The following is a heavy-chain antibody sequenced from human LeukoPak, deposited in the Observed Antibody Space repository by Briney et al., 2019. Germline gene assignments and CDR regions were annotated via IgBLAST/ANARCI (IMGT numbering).Heavy chain of an antibody. V-gene: IGHV4-59*08. J-gene: IGHJ6*02. D-gene: IGHD3-10*01. Sequence: SETLSLTCTVSGGSISSYYWNWIRQPPGKGLEWIGNIYSSGSAIHNPSLKSRVTISVDTSKNQFSLKLYSVTAADTAVYYCARRYHRSGRTDVWGQGTTVTVSS. CDR3: ARRYHRSGRTDV. CDR1: GGSISSYY. CDR2: IYSSGSA.